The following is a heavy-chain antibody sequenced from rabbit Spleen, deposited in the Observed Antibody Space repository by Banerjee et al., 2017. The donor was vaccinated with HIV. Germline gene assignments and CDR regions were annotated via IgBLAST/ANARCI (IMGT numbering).Heavy chain of an antibody. D-gene: IGHD4-1*01. J-gene: IGHJ3*01. CDR1: GIDFSNYNF. Sequence: QQLEESGGDLVQPGASLTLTCTASGIDFSNYNFMCWVRQAPGKGLEWIACIDIGSRDFTYYASWAKGRFTISKSSSTTVTLQMTSLTVADTATYFCARAIVPWLGLTRLDLWGQGTLVTVS. CDR2: IDIGSRDFT. CDR3: ARAIVPWLGLTRLDL. V-gene: IGHV1S40*01.